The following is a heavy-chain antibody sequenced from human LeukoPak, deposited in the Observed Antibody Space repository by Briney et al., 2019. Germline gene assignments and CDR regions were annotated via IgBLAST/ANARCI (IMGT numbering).Heavy chain of an antibody. Sequence: PSETLSLTCTVSGGSISSYYWSWIRQPPGKGLEWIGYIYYSGSTNYNPSLKSRVTISVDTSKNQFSLKLSSVTAADTAVYYCASHGIAAAGFAEYFQHWGQGTLVIVSS. V-gene: IGHV4-59*01. CDR3: ASHGIAAAGFAEYFQH. CDR2: IYYSGST. CDR1: GGSISSYY. D-gene: IGHD6-13*01. J-gene: IGHJ1*01.